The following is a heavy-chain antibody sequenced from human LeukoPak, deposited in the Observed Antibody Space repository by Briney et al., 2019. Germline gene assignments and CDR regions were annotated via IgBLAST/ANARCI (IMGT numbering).Heavy chain of an antibody. V-gene: IGHV4-59*11. CDR1: GGSISSHW. CDR2: VSNSASP. Sequence: SETLSLTCTVSGGSISSHWWAWIRQRPGKRLQWIGYVSNSASPNYNPSLKSRVTMSVDTSKKQFSLNLTSVTAADTAVYYCAKSPPSWDAFDIWGQGAMVSVS. J-gene: IGHJ3*02. CDR3: AKSPPSWDAFDI.